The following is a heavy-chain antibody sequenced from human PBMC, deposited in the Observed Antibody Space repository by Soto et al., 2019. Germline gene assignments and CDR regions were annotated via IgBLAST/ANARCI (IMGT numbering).Heavy chain of an antibody. CDR3: ARVAARLHPLIPYNWFDP. V-gene: IGHV4-34*01. CDR2: INHSGST. D-gene: IGHD6-6*01. J-gene: IGHJ5*02. CDR1: GGSFSGYY. Sequence: SETLSLTCAVYGGSFSGYYWSWIRQPPGKGLEWIGEINHSGSTNYNPSLKSRVTISVDTSKNQFSLKLSSVTAADTAVYYCARVAARLHPLIPYNWFDPWGQGTLVTVSS.